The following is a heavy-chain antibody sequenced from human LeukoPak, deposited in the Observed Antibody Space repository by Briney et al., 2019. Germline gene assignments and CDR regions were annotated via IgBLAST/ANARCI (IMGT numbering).Heavy chain of an antibody. Sequence: PSDTLSLTCTVSGGSISSGGYYWSWLRQHPGKGLEWIGYIYYSGSTYYNPSLKSRVTISVDTSKHQFSLKLSSVAAADTAVYYCARGPTVTFFDYWGQGTLVTVSS. CDR3: ARGPTVTFFDY. V-gene: IGHV4-31*03. CDR2: IYYSGST. CDR1: GGSISSGGYY. D-gene: IGHD4-17*01. J-gene: IGHJ4*02.